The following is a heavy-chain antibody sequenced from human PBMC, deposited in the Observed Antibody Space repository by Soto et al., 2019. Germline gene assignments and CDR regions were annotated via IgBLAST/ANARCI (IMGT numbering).Heavy chain of an antibody. J-gene: IGHJ4*02. CDR3: AIQYYDSSGMYYFDC. D-gene: IGHD3-22*01. CDR2: IIPIFGTA. V-gene: IGHV1-69*13. CDR1: GGTFNNYV. Sequence: SVKVSCKASGGTFNNYVINWVRQAPGQGLEWMGGIIPIFGTANYAQKFQGRVTITADESMSTAYMELSSLRSEDTAVYYCAIQYYDSSGMYYFDCWGQRTLVTVSS.